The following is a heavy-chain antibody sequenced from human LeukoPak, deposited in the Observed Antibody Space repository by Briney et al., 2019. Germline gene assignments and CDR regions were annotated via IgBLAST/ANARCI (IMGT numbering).Heavy chain of an antibody. Sequence: GGSLRLSCAASGFTFSSYSMNWVRQAPGKGLEWVSSISSSSSYIYYADSVKGRLTISRDNAKNSLYLQMNSLRAEDTAVYYCARDLRGYSGYDYPGYYFDYWGQGTLVTVSS. J-gene: IGHJ4*02. CDR2: ISSSSSYI. V-gene: IGHV3-21*01. D-gene: IGHD5-12*01. CDR3: ARDLRGYSGYDYPGYYFDY. CDR1: GFTFSSYS.